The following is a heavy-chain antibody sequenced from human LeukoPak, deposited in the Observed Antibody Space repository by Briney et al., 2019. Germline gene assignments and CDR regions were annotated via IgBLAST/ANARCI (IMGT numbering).Heavy chain of an antibody. D-gene: IGHD3-10*01. CDR2: VIPIFGTA. CDR1: GGTVSSYA. V-gene: IGHV1-69*06. J-gene: IGHJ6*04. Sequence: SVKLSCKASGGTVSSYAISWGRHGPPQGHGWMGGVIPIFGTANYAQKFQGRVTITADKSTSTAYMELSSLRSEDTAVYYCASKGYYGSGSYFLRNYGMDVWGKGTTVTVSS. CDR3: ASKGYYGSGSYFLRNYGMDV.